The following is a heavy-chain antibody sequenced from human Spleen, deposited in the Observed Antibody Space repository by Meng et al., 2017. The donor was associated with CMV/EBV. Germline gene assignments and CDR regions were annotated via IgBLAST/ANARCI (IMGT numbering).Heavy chain of an antibody. V-gene: IGHV3-53*01. J-gene: IGHJ4*02. CDR2: IYSGGST. D-gene: IGHD3-10*01. CDR3: ARDKGFGELLFPFDY. CDR1: GFTVSSNY. Sequence: GESLKISCAASGFTVSSNYMSWVRQAPGKGLEWVSIIYSGGSTYFADSVKGRFTISRDNSKNTLYLQMNSLRAEDTAVYYCARDKGFGELLFPFDYWGQGTLVTVSS.